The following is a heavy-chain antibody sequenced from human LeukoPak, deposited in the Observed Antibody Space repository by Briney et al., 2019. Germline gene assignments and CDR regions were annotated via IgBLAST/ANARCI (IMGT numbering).Heavy chain of an antibody. CDR1: GGSISSSNW. J-gene: IGHJ6*03. D-gene: IGHD5-12*01. CDR3: ARDRRLGDSSYYYYYYMDV. Sequence: PSGTLSLTCSVSGGSISSSNWWSWARQPPGKGLEWIGEIYHSGSTNYNPSLKSRVTISVDKSKNQFSLKLSSVTAADTAVYYCARDRRLGDSSYYYYYYMDVWGKGTTVTVAS. CDR2: IYHSGST. V-gene: IGHV4-4*02.